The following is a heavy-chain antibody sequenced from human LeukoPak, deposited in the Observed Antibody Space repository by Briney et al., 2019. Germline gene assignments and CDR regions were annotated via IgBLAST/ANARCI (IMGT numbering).Heavy chain of an antibody. Sequence: PGGSLRLSCAASGFNVSSSYVRWVRQAPGKGLEWVSVLYSGGATHYADSVKGRFTISRDNSKNTLYLQMNSLRAEDTAVYYCARVVTATFDYWGQGTLVTVSS. CDR2: LYSGGAT. CDR1: GFNVSSSY. J-gene: IGHJ4*02. D-gene: IGHD2-21*02. V-gene: IGHV3-66*02. CDR3: ARVVTATFDY.